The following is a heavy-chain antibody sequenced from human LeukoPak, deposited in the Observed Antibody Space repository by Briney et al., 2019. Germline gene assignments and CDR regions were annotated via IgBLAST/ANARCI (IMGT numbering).Heavy chain of an antibody. CDR2: IYNSGSA. CDR1: GGXISKDDYF. Sequence: SQTLSLTCTVSGGXISKDDYFWSWIRQHPGKGLEWLGYIYNSGSAYYNPSLKSRGTISVDTSKNQLSLKLSSVTAADTAVYYCARDRGGEIFDHWGQGTLVTVSS. J-gene: IGHJ4*02. V-gene: IGHV4-31*03. CDR3: ARDRGGEIFDH. D-gene: IGHD2-15*01.